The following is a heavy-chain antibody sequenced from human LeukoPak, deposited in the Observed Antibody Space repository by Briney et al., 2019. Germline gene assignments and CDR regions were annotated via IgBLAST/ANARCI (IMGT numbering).Heavy chain of an antibody. D-gene: IGHD1-26*01. CDR1: GFTFSRYW. V-gene: IGHV3-7*01. Sequence: GGSLRLSCAASGFTFSRYWMSWVRQAPGKGLEWVANIKQDGGEIYYVDSVKGRFTISRDNAKNSVYLHVNSLRAEDTAVYYCARDKVVGPTKFDSWGQGTLVTVSS. J-gene: IGHJ5*01. CDR3: ARDKVVGPTKFDS. CDR2: IKQDGGEI.